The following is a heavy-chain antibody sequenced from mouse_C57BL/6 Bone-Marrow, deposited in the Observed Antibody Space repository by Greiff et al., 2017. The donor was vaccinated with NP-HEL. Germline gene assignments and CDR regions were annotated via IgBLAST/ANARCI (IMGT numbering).Heavy chain of an antibody. V-gene: IGHV1-55*01. J-gene: IGHJ2*01. CDR3: ARGAITTVVAPDY. CDR1: GYTFTSYW. CDR2: IYPGSGST. Sequence: QVQLQQSGAELVKPGASVKMSCKASGYTFTSYWITWVKQRPGQGLEWIGDIYPGSGSTNYNEKFKSKATLTVDTSSSTAYMQLSSLTAEDSAVYYCARGAITTVVAPDYWGQGTTLTVSS. D-gene: IGHD1-1*01.